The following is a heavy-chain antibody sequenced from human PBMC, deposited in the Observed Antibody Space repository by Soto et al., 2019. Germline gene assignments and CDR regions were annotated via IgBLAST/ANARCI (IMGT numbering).Heavy chain of an antibody. CDR1: GGSFSDYY. J-gene: IGHJ5*02. D-gene: IGHD2-15*01. Sequence: PSETLSLTCAVYGGSFSDYYWSWIRQPPGKGLEWIEEINHSGSTNYNPSLKSRATISVDTPKNQFSLKLSSVTAADTAVYYCARGRFCSGGSCYRGLDWFDPWGQGTLVTVSS. CDR3: ARGRFCSGGSCYRGLDWFDP. CDR2: INHSGST. V-gene: IGHV4-34*01.